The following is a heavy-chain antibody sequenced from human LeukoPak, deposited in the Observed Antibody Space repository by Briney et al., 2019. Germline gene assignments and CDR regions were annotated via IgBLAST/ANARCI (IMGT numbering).Heavy chain of an antibody. Sequence: GESLRLSCVASGFTLSTYGMHWVRQAPGKGLEWVAFIRYDGSDKFYGDSVKGRFTTSRDNSKNTLYLQMSRLGVEDTAVYYCAKDLDCSGGTCHKAFDCWGQGTLVTVSS. CDR3: AKDLDCSGGTCHKAFDC. CDR2: IRYDGSDK. D-gene: IGHD2-15*01. J-gene: IGHJ4*02. CDR1: GFTLSTYG. V-gene: IGHV3-30*02.